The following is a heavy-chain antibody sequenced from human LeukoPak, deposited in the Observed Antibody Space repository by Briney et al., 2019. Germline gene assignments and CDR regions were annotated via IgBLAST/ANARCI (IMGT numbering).Heavy chain of an antibody. Sequence: PSETLSLTCTVSGGSISSGSYYWSWIRQPPGKGLERIGYIYYSGSTNYNPSLKSRVTISVDTSKNQFSLKLSSVTAADTAVYYCARTDYNRQLDYWGQGTLVTVSS. D-gene: IGHD4-11*01. CDR1: GGSISSGSYY. CDR3: ARTDYNRQLDY. CDR2: IYYSGST. J-gene: IGHJ4*02. V-gene: IGHV4-61*01.